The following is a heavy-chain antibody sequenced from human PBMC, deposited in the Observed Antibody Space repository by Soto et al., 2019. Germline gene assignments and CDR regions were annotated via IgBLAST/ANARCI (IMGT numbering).Heavy chain of an antibody. Sequence: TCIASGESISSSSYYWGWIRQPPGKGLEWIGSIYYSGRTYYNPSFKSRVTISIDTSKNQFSLKLSSVTATDTAVYYCARQRTTVVTQAYFDHWGQGALVTVSS. CDR2: IYYSGRT. CDR1: GESISSSSYY. CDR3: ARQRTTVVTQAYFDH. V-gene: IGHV4-39*01. D-gene: IGHD2-21*02. J-gene: IGHJ4*02.